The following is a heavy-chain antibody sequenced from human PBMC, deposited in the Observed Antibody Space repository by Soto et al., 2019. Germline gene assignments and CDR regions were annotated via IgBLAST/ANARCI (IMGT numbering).Heavy chain of an antibody. CDR2: ISYDGSNK. V-gene: IGHV3-30*18. Sequence: QVQLVESGGGVVQPGRSLRLSCAASGFTFSSYGMHWVRQAPGKGLEWVAVISYDGSNKYYADSVKGRFTISRDNSKNTLDLQMNSLRAEDTAVYYCAKRDVLRYFDWLLGFDPWGQGTLVTVSS. J-gene: IGHJ5*02. D-gene: IGHD3-9*01. CDR1: GFTFSSYG. CDR3: AKRDVLRYFDWLLGFDP.